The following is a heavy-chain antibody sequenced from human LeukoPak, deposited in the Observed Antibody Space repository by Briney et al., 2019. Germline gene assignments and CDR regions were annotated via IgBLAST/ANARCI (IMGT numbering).Heavy chain of an antibody. CDR2: MYYSGSA. J-gene: IGHJ4*02. V-gene: IGHV4-39*01. D-gene: IGHD3/OR15-3a*01. CDR3: ARWTKNYFDY. CDR1: GGSISSDSFY. Sequence: SETLSLTCSVSGGSISSDSFYWGWIRQPPGKGLEWIGSMYYSGSAYYNPSLKSRVTISVDTSKNQFSLKLSSVTAADTAVYYCARWTKNYFDYWGQGTLVTVSS.